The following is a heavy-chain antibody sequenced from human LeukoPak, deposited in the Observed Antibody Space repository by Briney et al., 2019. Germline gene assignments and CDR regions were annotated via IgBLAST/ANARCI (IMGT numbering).Heavy chain of an antibody. Sequence: SGPTLVNPTQTLTLTCTFSGFSLNTNGMGVGWIRQPPGKALEWLALIYWDDDKGYSPSLNSRLTIIKDTSKNQVVLTMTNVDPVDTATYYCAHRGDGDYEGIFDYWGQGVLVTVSS. D-gene: IGHD4-17*01. CDR3: AHRGDGDYEGIFDY. CDR1: GFSLNTNGMG. V-gene: IGHV2-5*02. CDR2: IYWDDDK. J-gene: IGHJ4*02.